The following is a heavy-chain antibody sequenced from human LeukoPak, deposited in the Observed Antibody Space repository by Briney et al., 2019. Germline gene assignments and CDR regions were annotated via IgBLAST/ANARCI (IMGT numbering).Heavy chain of an antibody. Sequence: SETLSLTCPVSGGSISSSSYYWGWIRQPPGKGLEWIGSIYYSGSTYYNPSFKSRVTISVDTSKNQFSLKLSSVTAADTAVYYCARGRGEGRGISMVRGVRAPSYNWFDPWGHGTLVTVSS. D-gene: IGHD3-10*01. J-gene: IGHJ5*02. CDR1: GGSISSSSYY. V-gene: IGHV4-39*07. CDR2: IYYSGST. CDR3: ARGRGEGRGISMVRGVRAPSYNWFDP.